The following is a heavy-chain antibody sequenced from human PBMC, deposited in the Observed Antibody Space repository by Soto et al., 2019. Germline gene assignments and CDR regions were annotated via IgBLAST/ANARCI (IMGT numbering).Heavy chain of an antibody. J-gene: IGHJ6*02. D-gene: IGHD3-3*01. CDR3: ARGSRAYEYYYYYGMDV. CDR2: ISSSGSTI. CDR1: GFTFSSYE. Sequence: EVQLVESGGGLVQPGGSLRLSCAASGFTFSSYEMNWVRQAPGKGLEWVSYISSSGSTIYYADSVKGRFTISRDNAKNSLYLQMNSLRAGDTAVYYCARGSRAYEYYYYYGMDVWGQGTTVTVSS. V-gene: IGHV3-48*03.